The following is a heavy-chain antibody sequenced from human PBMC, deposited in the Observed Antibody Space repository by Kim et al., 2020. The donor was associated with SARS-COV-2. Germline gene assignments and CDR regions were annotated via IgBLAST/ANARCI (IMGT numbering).Heavy chain of an antibody. CDR2: IYYSGST. D-gene: IGHD1-26*01. Sequence: SETLSLTCTVSGGSISSYYWSWIRQPPGKGLEWIGYIYYSGSTNYNPSLKSRVTISVDTSKNQFSLKLSSVTAADTAVYYCASVVGATMIEYYFDYWGQGTLVTVSS. CDR1: GGSISSYY. V-gene: IGHV4-59*08. J-gene: IGHJ4*02. CDR3: ASVVGATMIEYYFDY.